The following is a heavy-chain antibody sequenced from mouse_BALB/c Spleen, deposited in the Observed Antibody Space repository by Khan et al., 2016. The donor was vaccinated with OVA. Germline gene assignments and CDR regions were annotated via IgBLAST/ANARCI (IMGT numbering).Heavy chain of an antibody. V-gene: IGHV5-6-5*01. CDR2: ISSGGST. D-gene: IGHD1-1*01. Sequence: EVELVESGGGLVKPGGSLKLSCAASGFTFRSYAMSWVRQTPEKRLEWVASISSGGSTYYPDSVKGRFTISRDNARNILYLQMSSLRSEDTAMYYCARDYCYGTGYIDVWGAGTTVTVSS. CDR1: GFTFRSYA. CDR3: ARDYCYGTGYIDV. J-gene: IGHJ1*01.